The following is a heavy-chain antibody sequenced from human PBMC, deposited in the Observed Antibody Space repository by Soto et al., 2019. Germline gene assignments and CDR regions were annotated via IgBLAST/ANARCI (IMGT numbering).Heavy chain of an antibody. CDR2: IYPSGRT. V-gene: IGHV4-34*01. CDR3: ARGHQYSRSWYGAFDV. D-gene: IGHD6-13*01. Sequence: QVQLPQCGAGLFKPSETLSLTCAVYGGSFRGYYWSWIRQPPGKGLEWIGEIYPSGRTNYNPSLKNRVTISVDTSKNQFSLNVSSVTAADTAVYYWARGHQYSRSWYGAFDVWGQVTMVTVSS. J-gene: IGHJ3*01. CDR1: GGSFRGYY.